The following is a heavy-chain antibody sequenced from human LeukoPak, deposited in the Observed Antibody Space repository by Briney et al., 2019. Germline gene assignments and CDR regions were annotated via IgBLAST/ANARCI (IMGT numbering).Heavy chain of an antibody. V-gene: IGHV4-4*07. CDR1: GGSISSYY. CDR2: IYTSGGT. D-gene: IGHD2-15*01. CDR3: ARDARGSYCSGGSCYRNYYYYGMDV. J-gene: IGHJ6*02. Sequence: SETLSLTCTVSGGSISSYYWSWIRQPAGKGLEWIGRIYTSGGTNYNPSLKSRVTMSVDTSKNQFSLKLSSVTAADTAVYYSARDARGSYCSGGSCYRNYYYYGMDVWGQGTTVTVSS.